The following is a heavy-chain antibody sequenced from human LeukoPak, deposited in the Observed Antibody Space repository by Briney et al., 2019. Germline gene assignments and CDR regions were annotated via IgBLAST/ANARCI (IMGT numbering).Heavy chain of an antibody. Sequence: GASVKVSCKASGYTFTGYYMHWVRQAPGQGLEWMGRINPNGGGTNYAQKFQGRVTMTRDTSISTAYMELSRLRSDDTAVYYCARRGYYYDSSGYLDWGQGTLVTVSS. D-gene: IGHD3-22*01. V-gene: IGHV1-2*06. CDR1: GYTFTGYY. CDR2: INPNGGGT. CDR3: ARRGYYYDSSGYLD. J-gene: IGHJ4*02.